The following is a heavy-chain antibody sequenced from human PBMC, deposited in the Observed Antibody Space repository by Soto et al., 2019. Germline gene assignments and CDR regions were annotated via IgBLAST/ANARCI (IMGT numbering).Heavy chain of an antibody. CDR3: ARHTYYYGSGSYYEQGWFDP. V-gene: IGHV5-10-1*01. D-gene: IGHD3-10*01. CDR1: GYSFTSYW. Sequence: PGESLKISCKGFGYSFTSYWISWVRQMPGKGLEWMGRIDPSDSYTNYSPSFQGHVTISADKSISTAYLQWSSLKASDTAMYYCARHTYYYGSGSYYEQGWFDPWGQGTLVTVSS. CDR2: IDPSDSYT. J-gene: IGHJ5*02.